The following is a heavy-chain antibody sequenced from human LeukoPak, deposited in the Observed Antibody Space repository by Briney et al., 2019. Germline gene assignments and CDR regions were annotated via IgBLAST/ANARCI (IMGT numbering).Heavy chain of an antibody. CDR1: GFTFSSYS. J-gene: IGHJ4*02. CDR2: ISGSGGST. V-gene: IGHV3-23*01. CDR3: ADYVDAATENTIDY. Sequence: GGSLRLSCAASGFTFSSYSMTWVRQAPGKGLEWVSAISGSGGSTYYADSVKGRFTISRDNSKNTLFLHMNSLRAEDTAVYYCADYVDAATENTIDYWGQGTLVTVSS. D-gene: IGHD6-13*01.